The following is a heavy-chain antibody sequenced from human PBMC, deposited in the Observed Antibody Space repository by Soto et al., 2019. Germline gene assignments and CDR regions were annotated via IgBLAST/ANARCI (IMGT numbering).Heavy chain of an antibody. CDR1: GFTFSNAW. CDR3: ARSPTYDSTDY. Sequence: GSLRLSCAASGFTFSNAWMSWVRQAPGKGLEWIGEINHSGSTNYNPSLKSRVTISVDTSKNQFSLKLSSVTAADTAVYYCARSPTYDSTDYWGQGTLVTVSS. D-gene: IGHD3-22*01. CDR2: INHSGST. V-gene: IGHV4-34*01. J-gene: IGHJ4*02.